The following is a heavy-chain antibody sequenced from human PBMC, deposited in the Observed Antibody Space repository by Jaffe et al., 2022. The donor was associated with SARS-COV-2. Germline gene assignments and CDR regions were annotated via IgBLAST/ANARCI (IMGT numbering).Heavy chain of an antibody. D-gene: IGHD3-22*01. V-gene: IGHV4-38-2*02. CDR1: GYSISSGYY. CDR2: IYHSGST. CDR3: AESSGYYPFDY. J-gene: IGHJ4*02. Sequence: QVQLQESGPGLVKPSETLSLTCTVSGYSISSGYYWGWIRQPPGKGLEWIGSIYHSGSTYYNPSLKSRVTISVDTSKNQFSLKLSSVTAADTAVYYCAESSGYYPFDYWGQGTLVTVSS.